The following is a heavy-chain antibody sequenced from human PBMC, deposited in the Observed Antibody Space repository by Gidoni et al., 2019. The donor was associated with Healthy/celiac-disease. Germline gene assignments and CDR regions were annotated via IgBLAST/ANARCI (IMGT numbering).Heavy chain of an antibody. CDR1: ARTFSRYA. D-gene: IGHD2-15*01. V-gene: IGHV4-34*01. J-gene: IGHJ5*02. CDR3: ARGLRYCSGVSCYSFWFDP. CDR2: INHSGST. Sequence: QVQLQQRGAVPTKPSDTLSLPCAVYARTFSRYARSWIRQPPGTGLEWHGEINHSGSTNDNPSLKSRVTISVDTSKNQFSRKLRSVTAADTAVYYCARGLRYCSGVSCYSFWFDPWGQGTLVTVSS.